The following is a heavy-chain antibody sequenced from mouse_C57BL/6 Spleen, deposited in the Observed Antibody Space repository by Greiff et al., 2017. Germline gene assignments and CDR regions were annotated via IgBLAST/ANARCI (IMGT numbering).Heavy chain of an antibody. Sequence: EVKLMESEGGLVQPGRSMKLSCTASGFTFSDYYMAWVRQVPEKGLEWVANINYDGSSTYYLDSLKSRVIISRDNAKNILCLQMSSLKSEETATYYCAREGVYYGNYWYVDVWGTGTTVTVSS. D-gene: IGHD2-1*01. CDR1: GFTFSDYY. CDR2: INYDGSST. CDR3: AREGVYYGNYWYVDV. J-gene: IGHJ1*03. V-gene: IGHV5-16*01.